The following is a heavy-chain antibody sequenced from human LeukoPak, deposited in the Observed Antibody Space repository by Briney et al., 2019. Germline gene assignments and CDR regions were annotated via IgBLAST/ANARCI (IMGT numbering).Heavy chain of an antibody. D-gene: IGHD4-11*01. J-gene: IGHJ6*03. CDR1: GGTFSSYA. V-gene: IGHV1-69*06. CDR2: IIPIFGTA. Sequence: GASVKVSCKASGGTFSSYAISWVRQAPGQGLEWMGGIIPIFGTANYAQKFQGRVTITADKSTSTAYMELSSLRSEDTAVYYCAREKIDDYSKKRRPNYYYYYYMDVWGKGTTVTVSS. CDR3: AREKIDDYSKKRRPNYYYYYYMDV.